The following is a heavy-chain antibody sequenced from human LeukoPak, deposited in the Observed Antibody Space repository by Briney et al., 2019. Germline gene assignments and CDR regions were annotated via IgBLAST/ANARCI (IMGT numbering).Heavy chain of an antibody. CDR3: AKDLDMRGHVYYYYGMDV. Sequence: GGSLRLSCAASGFTFSSYAMSWVRQAPGKGLEWVSAICGSGGSTYYADSVKGRFTISRDNSKNTLYLQMNSLRAEDTAVYYCAKDLDMRGHVYYYYGMDVWGQGTTVTVSS. CDR1: GFTFSSYA. V-gene: IGHV3-23*01. CDR2: ICGSGGST. D-gene: IGHD3-10*01. J-gene: IGHJ6*02.